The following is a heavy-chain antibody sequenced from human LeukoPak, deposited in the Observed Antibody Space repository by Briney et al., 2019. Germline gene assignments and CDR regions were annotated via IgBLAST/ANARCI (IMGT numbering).Heavy chain of an antibody. D-gene: IGHD1-26*01. V-gene: IGHV3-48*04. CDR1: GFTFRSYS. CDR2: ISSSSGTT. CDR3: ARGLAPEVGSTPDY. J-gene: IGHJ4*02. Sequence: GGSLRLSCAASGFTFRSYSMNWVRQAPGKGLEWVSYISSSSGTTYYADSLKGRFTISRDNAKNSLYLQMNSLRAEDTAVYYCARGLAPEVGSTPDYWGQGTLVTVSS.